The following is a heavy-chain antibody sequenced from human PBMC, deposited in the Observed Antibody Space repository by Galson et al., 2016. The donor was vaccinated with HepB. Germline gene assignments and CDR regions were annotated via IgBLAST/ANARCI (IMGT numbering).Heavy chain of an antibody. D-gene: IGHD1-26*01. J-gene: IGHJ6*02. CDR1: GGTLSSYA. CDR2: IIPLFATA. V-gene: IGHV1-69*06. Sequence: SVKVSCKASGGTLSSYAINWVRQDPGQELEWMGGIIPLFATANYGQKFQGRVTITADRSTSTAYMELSSLRSEDTAVQYCARTKASGNYVLRLHYGMDVWGQGTTVTVSS. CDR3: ARTKASGNYVLRLHYGMDV.